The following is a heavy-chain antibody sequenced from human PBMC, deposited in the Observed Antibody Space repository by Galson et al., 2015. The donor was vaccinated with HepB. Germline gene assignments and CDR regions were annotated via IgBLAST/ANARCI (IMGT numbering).Heavy chain of an antibody. CDR2: ISGNGGST. CDR3: VKDRGDYGSGDY. J-gene: IGHJ4*02. Sequence: SLRLSCAASGFTFSSYAIHWVRQAPEKGLDYVSAISGNGGSTNYADSVKGRFTISRDNSKNTLFLQMSSLRAEDTGVYYCVKDRGDYGSGDYWGQGTLVTVSS. V-gene: IGHV3-64D*06. D-gene: IGHD4-17*01. CDR1: GFTFSSYA.